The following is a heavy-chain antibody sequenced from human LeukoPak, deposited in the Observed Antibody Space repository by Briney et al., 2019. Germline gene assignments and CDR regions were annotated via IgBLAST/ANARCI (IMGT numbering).Heavy chain of an antibody. Sequence: PSETLSLTCTVSGGSIRNSDYYWGWIRQPPGKGLEWIASVYYSGTTYYNPSLKSRITISVDTSNNQFSLKVNSVTAADTAVYYCARGLGYYYGSGSPWNWFDPWGQGTLVTVSS. J-gene: IGHJ5*02. V-gene: IGHV4-39*07. D-gene: IGHD3-10*01. CDR1: GGSIRNSDYY. CDR3: ARGLGYYYGSGSPWNWFDP. CDR2: VYYSGTT.